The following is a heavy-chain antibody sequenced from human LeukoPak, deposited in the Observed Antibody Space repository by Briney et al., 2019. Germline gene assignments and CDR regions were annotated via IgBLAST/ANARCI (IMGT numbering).Heavy chain of an antibody. Sequence: PSETLSLTCTVSGGSISSYYWSWIQQPAGKGLEWIGRIYTSGSTNYNPSLKSRVTMSVDTSKNQFSLKLSSVTAADTAVYYCARAGSGSYAPYYYFDYWGQGTLVTVSS. CDR3: ARAGSGSYAPYYYFDY. CDR2: IYTSGST. CDR1: GGSISSYY. V-gene: IGHV4-4*07. D-gene: IGHD3-10*01. J-gene: IGHJ4*02.